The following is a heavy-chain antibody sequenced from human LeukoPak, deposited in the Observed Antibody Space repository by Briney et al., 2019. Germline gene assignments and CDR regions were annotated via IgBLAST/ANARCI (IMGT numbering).Heavy chain of an antibody. CDR1: GGSFSGHY. CDR3: AKDFSSASYTYYYYYMDV. V-gene: IGHV4-34*01. D-gene: IGHD6-25*01. J-gene: IGHJ6*03. Sequence: PSETLSLNCAVYGGSFSGHYWGWIRQPPGKGLEWIGSIYYSGNTYYNPSLKSRVTISLDTSKNQFSLKVSSVTAADTAIYYCAKDFSSASYTYYYYYMDVWGKGTTVTVSS. CDR2: IYYSGNT.